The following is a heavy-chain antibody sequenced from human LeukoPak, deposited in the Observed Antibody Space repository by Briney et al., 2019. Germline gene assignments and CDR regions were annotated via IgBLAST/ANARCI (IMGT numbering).Heavy chain of an antibody. CDR2: INKDESAR. CDR3: ARGGYYTFDS. J-gene: IGHJ4*02. CDR1: GFSFRDYW. D-gene: IGHD3-3*01. Sequence: GGSLRLSCAASGFSFRDYWMNWVRQAPGKGLEWVASINKDESARYYVDSVKGRFTISRDNAENSLYLQMNSLRVEDTAVYFCARGGYYTFDSWGQGTLVTVSS. V-gene: IGHV3-7*01.